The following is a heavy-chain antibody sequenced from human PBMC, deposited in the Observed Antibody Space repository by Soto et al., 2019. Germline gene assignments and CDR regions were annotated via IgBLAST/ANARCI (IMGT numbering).Heavy chain of an antibody. CDR3: ARDSTVATTRGSYYGMDV. CDR1: GGTFSSYA. D-gene: IGHD5-12*01. V-gene: IGHV1-69*13. J-gene: IGHJ6*02. Sequence: GASVKVSCKASGGTFSSYAISWVRQAPGQGLEWMGGIIPIFGTANYAQKFQGRVTITADESTSTAYMELSSLRSEDTAVYYCARDSTVATTRGSYYGMDVWGQGTTVTVSS. CDR2: IIPIFGTA.